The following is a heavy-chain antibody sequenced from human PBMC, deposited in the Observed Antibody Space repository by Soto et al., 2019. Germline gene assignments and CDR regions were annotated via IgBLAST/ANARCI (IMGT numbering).Heavy chain of an antibody. Sequence: GGSLRLSCAASEFTFSNYAMSWVRQAPGKGLEWVSGINWSGGSTGYADSVKGRFTISRDNAKNSLYLQMNSLRAEDTALYYCARVRIAVAGRHFDYWGQGTLVTVSS. CDR2: INWSGGST. J-gene: IGHJ4*02. CDR3: ARVRIAVAGRHFDY. V-gene: IGHV3-20*04. CDR1: EFTFSNYA. D-gene: IGHD6-19*01.